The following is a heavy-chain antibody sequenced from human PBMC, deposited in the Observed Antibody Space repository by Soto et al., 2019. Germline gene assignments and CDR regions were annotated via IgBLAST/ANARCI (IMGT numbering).Heavy chain of an antibody. CDR3: ARRGLSRGTMSGLVKYFYYGMD. Sequence: SEPLSLTSAVYGGSFSGYYWSWIRQPPGKGLEWIGEINHSGSTNYNPSLKSRVTISVDTSKNQFSLKLSSVTAADTAVYYCARRGLSRGTMSGLVKYFYYGMD. D-gene: IGHD3-3*01. J-gene: IGHJ6*01. CDR2: INHSGST. V-gene: IGHV4-34*01. CDR1: GGSFSGYY.